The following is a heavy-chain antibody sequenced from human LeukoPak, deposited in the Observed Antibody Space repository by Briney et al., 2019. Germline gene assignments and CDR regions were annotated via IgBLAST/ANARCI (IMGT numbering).Heavy chain of an antibody. CDR1: GFSFNNYA. D-gene: IGHD4-17*01. V-gene: IGHV3-23*01. CDR3: AKYAPPTTALTRFFDD. J-gene: IGHJ4*02. Sequence: PGGSLRLSCAASGFSFNNYAMVWVRQTPGKGLEWVSVIGGAGGDIHYADSVKDRFSISRANSKNTLYLQMNSVRAEDTAVYYCAKYAPPTTALTRFFDDWGQGTLVTVSS. CDR2: IGGAGGDI.